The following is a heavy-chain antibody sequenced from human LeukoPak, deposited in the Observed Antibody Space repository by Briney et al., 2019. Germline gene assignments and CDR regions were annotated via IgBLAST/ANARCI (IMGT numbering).Heavy chain of an antibody. CDR1: GFTFSDYY. CDR3: ARDILWFGELSNWFVP. V-gene: IGHV3-11*01. Sequence: PGGSLRLSCAASGFTFSDYYMSWIRQAPGKGLEWVSYISSSGSTIYYADSVKGRFTISRDNAKNSLYLQMNSLRAEDTAVYYCARDILWFGELSNWFVPWGQGTLVTVSS. J-gene: IGHJ5*02. CDR2: ISSSGSTI. D-gene: IGHD3-10*01.